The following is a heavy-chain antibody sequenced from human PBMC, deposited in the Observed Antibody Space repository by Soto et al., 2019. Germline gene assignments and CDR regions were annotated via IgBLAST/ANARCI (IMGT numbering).Heavy chain of an antibody. J-gene: IGHJ4*02. CDR3: ARRLVGATPFDY. D-gene: IGHD1-26*01. V-gene: IGHV4-39*01. CDR1: GGSISSSSYY. Sequence: PSETLSLTCTVSGGSISSSSYYWGWIRQPPGKGLEWIGSIYYSGSTYYNPSLKSRATISVDTSKNQFSLKLSSVTAADTAVYYCARRLVGATPFDYWGQGTLVTVSS. CDR2: IYYSGST.